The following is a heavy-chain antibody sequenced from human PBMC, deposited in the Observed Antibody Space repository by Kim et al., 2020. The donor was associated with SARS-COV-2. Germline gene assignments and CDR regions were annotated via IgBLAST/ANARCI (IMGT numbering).Heavy chain of an antibody. D-gene: IGHD2-2*01. CDR1: GFTVSNNY. CDR2: IYRGGQK. CDR3: ARRSSSNWSHDY. Sequence: GGSLRLSCAASGFTVSNNYIHWVRQAPGKGLEWVAVIYRGGQKYYTDSVKGRFTVSRDSSKNALFLQMNSRRAEDTATYYCARRSSSNWSHDYWGQGTL. J-gene: IGHJ4*02. V-gene: IGHV3-53*01.